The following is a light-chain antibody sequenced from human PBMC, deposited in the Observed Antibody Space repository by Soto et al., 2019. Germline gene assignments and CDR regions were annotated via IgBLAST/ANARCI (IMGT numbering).Light chain of an antibody. CDR1: QSVGSY. CDR2: DAS. Sequence: VMTQPPATLSVSPGERVTLSCRASQSVGSYLAWYQHKPGQAPRLLISDASNRATGIPDRFSGSGSGTDFTLTISSLQSEDFAVYYCQRYNNCPLTFGGGTKVDI. J-gene: IGKJ4*01. CDR3: QRYNNCPLT. V-gene: IGKV3D-15*01.